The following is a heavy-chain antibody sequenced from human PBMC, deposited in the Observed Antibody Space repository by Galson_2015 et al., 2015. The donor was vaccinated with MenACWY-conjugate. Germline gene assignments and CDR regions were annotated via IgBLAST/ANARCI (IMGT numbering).Heavy chain of an antibody. CDR3: ARRGYYYDSSGYPPYWYFDL. Sequence: QSGAEVKKPGESLKISCKGSGYSFTSYWIGWVRQMPGKGLEWMGIIYPGDSDTRYSPSFQGHVTISADKSISTAYLQWSSLKASDTAMYYCARRGYYYDSSGYPPYWYFDLWGRGTLVTVSS. D-gene: IGHD3-22*01. J-gene: IGHJ2*01. CDR1: GYSFTSYW. CDR2: IYPGDSDT. V-gene: IGHV5-51*01.